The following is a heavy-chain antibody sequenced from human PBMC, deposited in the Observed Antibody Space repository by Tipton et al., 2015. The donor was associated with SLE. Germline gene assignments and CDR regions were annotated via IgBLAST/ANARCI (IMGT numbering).Heavy chain of an antibody. J-gene: IGHJ2*01. V-gene: IGHV3-23*01. CDR1: TFTLITSD. CDR3: AKIGWLGYGNWYFDI. D-gene: IGHD5-12*01. CDR2: ISSSGATI. Sequence: SLRLSCAASTFTLITSDLTWVRQAPGKGLEWVSSISSSGATIYYGHSVGGRFSISRDTSRSTLYLQMFSLRAEDTAVYYCAKIGWLGYGNWYFDIWGRGTLVTVAS.